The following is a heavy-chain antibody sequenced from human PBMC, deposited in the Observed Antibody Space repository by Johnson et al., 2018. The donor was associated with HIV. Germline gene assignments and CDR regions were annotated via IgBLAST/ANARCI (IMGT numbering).Heavy chain of an antibody. CDR2: IWYDGGNK. Sequence: QVQLVEAGGGLVQPGRSLRLSCAASGFTFSSYGMHWVRQAPGKGLEWVAVIWYDGGNKYYADSVKGRFPISRDNSKNTVYLQMHSLRAEDTAVYYCAKGGKYSSHRDDGFDVWGQGTMVTVSS. J-gene: IGHJ3*01. V-gene: IGHV3-33*06. CDR3: AKGGKYSSHRDDGFDV. CDR1: GFTFSSYG. D-gene: IGHD6-6*01.